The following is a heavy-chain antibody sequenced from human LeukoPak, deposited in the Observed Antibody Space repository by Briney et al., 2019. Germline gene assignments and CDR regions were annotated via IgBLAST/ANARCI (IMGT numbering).Heavy chain of an antibody. CDR3: ARDQDIVVVPDAISYYYAMDV. CDR2: ITSSSSYI. Sequence: GGSLRLSCAASGFTFSTYTMNWVRQAPGKGLEWVSSITSSSSYIYYADSVKGRFTISRDNAKNSLYLQMNSLRAEDTAVYYCARDQDIVVVPDAISYYYAMDVWGQVTTVTVSS. V-gene: IGHV3-21*01. D-gene: IGHD2-2*02. CDR1: GFTFSTYT. J-gene: IGHJ6*02.